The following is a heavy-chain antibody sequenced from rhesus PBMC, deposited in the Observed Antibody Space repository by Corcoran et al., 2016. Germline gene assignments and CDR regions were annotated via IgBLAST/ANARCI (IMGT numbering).Heavy chain of an antibody. V-gene: IGHV4-81*01. D-gene: IGHD1-44*01. CDR2: IDGNIAGT. CDR3: ARGGGTAAFDY. CDR1: GGSLSGYY. J-gene: IGHJ4*01. Sequence: QLQLQESGPGLVKPSETLSLTCAVSGGSLSGYYWSWIRQPPGKGLEWFGNIDGNIAGTNYNPSLKSRVTISKDPSKHQFSLKLTCVTAADTSVYYCARGGGTAAFDYWGQGVLVTVSS.